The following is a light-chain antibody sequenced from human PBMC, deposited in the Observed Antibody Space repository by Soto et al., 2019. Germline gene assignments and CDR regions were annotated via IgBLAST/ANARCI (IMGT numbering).Light chain of an antibody. CDR3: QQSGSSFYT. Sequence: EIVLTQSPGTLSLSPGERATLSCRASQSVSSAYLAWYQQIPGQAPRLLIYGASSRATGSPDRFSGSGCGTDFTLTISGMEPEDFAVYYCQQSGSSFYTFGQGTKLEIK. CDR2: GAS. CDR1: QSVSSAY. V-gene: IGKV3-20*01. J-gene: IGKJ2*01.